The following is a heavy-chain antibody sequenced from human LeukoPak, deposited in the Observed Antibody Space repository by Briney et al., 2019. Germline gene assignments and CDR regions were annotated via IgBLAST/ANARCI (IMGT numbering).Heavy chain of an antibody. J-gene: IGHJ4*02. Sequence: KASETLSLTCTVSGGSISSRSYYWGWIRQPPGKGLDWIGSIGYSGNTYDNPALKSRATISADPSKTQFYLTLSSVTAADTAVYYCARVEVDLSWYSGFDYWGQGTLVTVSS. CDR1: GGSISSRSYY. D-gene: IGHD6-13*01. CDR3: ARVEVDLSWYSGFDY. CDR2: IGYSGNT. V-gene: IGHV4-39*07.